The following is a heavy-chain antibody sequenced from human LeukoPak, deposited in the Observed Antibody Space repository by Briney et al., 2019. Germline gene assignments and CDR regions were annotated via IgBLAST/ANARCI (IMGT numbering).Heavy chain of an antibody. CDR1: ADSISSSY. J-gene: IGHJ4*02. V-gene: IGHV4-4*07. D-gene: IGHD6-19*01. CDR3: ARVRLGRGLDY. Sequence: SETLSPTCTVSADSISSSYWGWIRQPAGKGLEWIGRIHTSGSTYYSPSLKSRVTMSVDTSTNQFALKLSSVTAADTAMYYCARVRLGRGLDYWGQGTLVTVSS. CDR2: IHTSGST.